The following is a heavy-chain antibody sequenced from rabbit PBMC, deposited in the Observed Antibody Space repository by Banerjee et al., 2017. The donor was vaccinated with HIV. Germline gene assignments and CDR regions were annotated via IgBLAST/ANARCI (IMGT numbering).Heavy chain of an antibody. CDR3: ARKSASGSTDGAYDL. V-gene: IGHV1S40*01. CDR2: IYTGNGGT. Sequence: QSLEESGGDLVKPGASLTLTCTASGIDFSSAYDMCWVRQAPGKGLEWIGYIYTGNGGTVYASWAKGRFTISKTSSTTVTLQETSLTAADTATYFCARKSASGSTDGAYDLWGPGTLVTVS. J-gene: IGHJ6*01. CDR1: GIDFSSAYD. D-gene: IGHD4-2*01.